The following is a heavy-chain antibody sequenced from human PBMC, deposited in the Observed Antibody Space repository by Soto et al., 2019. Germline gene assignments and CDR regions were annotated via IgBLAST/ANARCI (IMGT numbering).Heavy chain of an antibody. CDR2: ISYDGSNK. Sequence: QVQLVESGGGVVQPGRSLRLSCAASGFTFSSYAMHWVRQAPGKGLEWVAVISYDGSNKYYADSVKGRFTISRDNSKNTLYLQMNSVRAEDTAVYYCARDGRDYYDSSGYYHDYWGQGTLVTVSS. CDR3: ARDGRDYYDSSGYYHDY. D-gene: IGHD3-22*01. CDR1: GFTFSSYA. V-gene: IGHV3-30-3*01. J-gene: IGHJ4*02.